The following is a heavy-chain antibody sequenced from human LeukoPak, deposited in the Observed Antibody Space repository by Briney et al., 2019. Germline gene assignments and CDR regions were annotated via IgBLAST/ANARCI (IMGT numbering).Heavy chain of an antibody. D-gene: IGHD6-6*01. CDR2: IKQDANEK. CDR3: ATYISPPLVVDN. Sequence: WMXXXRQAPGKGLEWVANIKQDANEKNYVDSVKGRFTISRDNAKNSLYLQMNSLRAEDTAVYYCATYISPPLVVDNWGQGTLVTVSS. CDR1: W. J-gene: IGHJ4*02. V-gene: IGHV3-7*03.